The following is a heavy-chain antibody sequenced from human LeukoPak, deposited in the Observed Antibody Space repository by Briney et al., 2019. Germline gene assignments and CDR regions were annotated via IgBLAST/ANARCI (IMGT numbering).Heavy chain of an antibody. Sequence: PGGSLRLSCAASGFAFSNYWMTWVRQAPGKGLEWVANIKPDGSDKYYVDSVKGRFTISRNNAKNSLHLQMNSLRVEDTAVYYCATAYHYATADWGQGTLVTVSS. CDR1: GFAFSNYW. D-gene: IGHD3-22*01. V-gene: IGHV3-7*01. J-gene: IGHJ4*02. CDR2: IKPDGSDK. CDR3: ATAYHYATAD.